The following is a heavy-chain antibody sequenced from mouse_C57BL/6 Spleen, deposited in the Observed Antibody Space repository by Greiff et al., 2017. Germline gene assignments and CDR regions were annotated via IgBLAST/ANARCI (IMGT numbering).Heavy chain of an antibody. Sequence: QVQLKQPGAELVKPGASVKLSCKASGYTFTSYWMHWVKQRPGQGLEWIGMIHPNSGSTNYNEKFKSKATLTVDKSSSTAYMQLSSLTSEDSAVYYCARSGQTGFAYWGQGTLVTVSA. CDR2: IHPNSGST. CDR1: GYTFTSYW. CDR3: ARSGQTGFAY. D-gene: IGHD3-1*01. V-gene: IGHV1-64*01. J-gene: IGHJ3*01.